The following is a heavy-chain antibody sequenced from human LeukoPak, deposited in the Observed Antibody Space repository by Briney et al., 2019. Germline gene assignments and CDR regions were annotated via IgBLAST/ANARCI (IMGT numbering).Heavy chain of an antibody. V-gene: IGHV3-30*04. J-gene: IGHJ4*02. Sequence: GGSLRLSCAASGFTFSSYAMHWVRQAPGEGLEWVAVISYDGSNKYYADSVKGRFTISRDNSKNTLYLQVNSLRADDTAVYYCARRAGAYSHPYDYWGQGTLVTVSS. CDR1: GFTFSSYA. CDR2: ISYDGSNK. CDR3: ARRAGAYSHPYDY. D-gene: IGHD4/OR15-4a*01.